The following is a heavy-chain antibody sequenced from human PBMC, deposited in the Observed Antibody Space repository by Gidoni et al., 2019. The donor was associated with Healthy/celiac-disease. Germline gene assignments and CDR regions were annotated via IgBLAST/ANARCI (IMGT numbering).Heavy chain of an antibody. CDR3: ARVIAAAGPWYFDY. CDR2: IYYSGST. J-gene: IGHJ4*02. CDR1: GGSFSIGGYS. V-gene: IGHV4-31*03. Sequence: QVQLQESGPGLVKPSQTLSLTSTVSGGSFSIGGYSWSWLRQHPGHGLEWIGYIYYSGSTYYNPFLKSRVTISVDTSKNQFSLKLSSVTAADTAVYYCARVIAAAGPWYFDYWGQGTLVTVS. D-gene: IGHD6-13*01.